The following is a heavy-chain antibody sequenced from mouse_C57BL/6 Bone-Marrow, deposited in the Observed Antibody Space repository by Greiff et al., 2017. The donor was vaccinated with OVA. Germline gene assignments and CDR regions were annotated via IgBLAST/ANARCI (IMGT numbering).Heavy chain of an antibody. J-gene: IGHJ4*01. V-gene: IGHV1-15*01. D-gene: IGHD2-5*01. CDR3: THSNPSYAMDY. CDR2: IDPETGGT. CDR1: GYTFTDYE. Sequence: QVQLKESGAELVRPGASVTLSCKASGYTFTDYEMHWVKQTPVHGLEWIGAIDPETGGTAYNQKFKGKAILTADKSSSTAYMELRSLTSEDSAVYYCTHSNPSYAMDYWGQGTSVTVSS.